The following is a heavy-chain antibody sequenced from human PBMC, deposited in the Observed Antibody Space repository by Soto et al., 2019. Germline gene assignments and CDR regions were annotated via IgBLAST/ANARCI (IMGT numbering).Heavy chain of an antibody. CDR2: IYKTGGT. J-gene: IGHJ6*02. CDR1: SDSSITRN. V-gene: IGHV4-59*08. Sequence: QVQQQESGPGLVKPSETLSLTCTVSSDSSITRNWSWIRQTPGKGLEWIGYIYKTGGTSYNPSLKTRVSISMDTSTNQLSLKLSSVTAADTAVYYCVRQGIGNVHGLVDVWGQGTTVTVSS. CDR3: VRQGIGNVHGLVDV. D-gene: IGHD1-1*01.